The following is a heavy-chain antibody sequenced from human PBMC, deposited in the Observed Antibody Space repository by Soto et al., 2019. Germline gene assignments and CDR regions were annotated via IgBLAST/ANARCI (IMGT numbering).Heavy chain of an antibody. CDR3: ARDHLPAAMVGHRNWFDP. CDR2: IYYSGST. D-gene: IGHD2-2*01. CDR1: GGSISSYY. V-gene: IGHV4-59*01. J-gene: IGHJ5*02. Sequence: SETLSLTCTVSGGSISSYYWSWIRQPPGKGLEWIGYIYYSGSTNYNPSLKSRVTISVDTSKNQFSLKLSSVTAADTAVYYCARDHLPAAMVGHRNWFDPWGQGTLVTVSS.